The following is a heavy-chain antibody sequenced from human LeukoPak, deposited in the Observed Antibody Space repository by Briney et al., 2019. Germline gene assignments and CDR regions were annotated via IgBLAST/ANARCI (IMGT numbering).Heavy chain of an antibody. J-gene: IGHJ4*02. Sequence: QTGGSLRLSCAASGFTVITNDMTWVRQAPGKGLEWVSVLYSDGNTKYADSVQGRFTISRDNSKNTLYLEMNSLSPDDTAVYYCARGVEPLAASTLAYWGQG. CDR3: ARGVEPLAASTLAY. D-gene: IGHD1-14*01. V-gene: IGHV3-53*01. CDR1: GFTVITND. CDR2: LYSDGNT.